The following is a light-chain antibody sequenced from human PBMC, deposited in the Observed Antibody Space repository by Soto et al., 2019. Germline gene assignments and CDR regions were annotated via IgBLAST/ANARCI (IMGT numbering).Light chain of an antibody. V-gene: IGKV3-11*01. J-gene: IGKJ1*01. CDR2: DAS. Sequence: EIVLTQSPATLSLSPGERATLSCRASQSVSSYLAWYQHKPGQAPRLLTYDASTRATGIPARFSGSGSGTALSPTITSLALKGFPVYDCQQRSNRPWTCGQGTKVDI. CDR1: QSVSSY. CDR3: QQRSNRPWT.